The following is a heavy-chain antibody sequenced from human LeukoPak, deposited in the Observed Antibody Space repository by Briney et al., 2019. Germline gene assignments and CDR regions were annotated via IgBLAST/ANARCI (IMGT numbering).Heavy chain of an antibody. V-gene: IGHV5-51*01. Sequence: GESLKISCKGSGYSFTSYWIGWVRQMPGKGLEWMGIIYPGDSDTRYSPSFQGQVTISADKSISTAYLQWSSLKASDTAMYYCARRAAAEPEYYYYYYMDVWGKGTTVTVSS. CDR2: IYPGDSDT. CDR3: ARRAAAEPEYYYYYYMDV. CDR1: GYSFTSYW. J-gene: IGHJ6*03. D-gene: IGHD6-13*01.